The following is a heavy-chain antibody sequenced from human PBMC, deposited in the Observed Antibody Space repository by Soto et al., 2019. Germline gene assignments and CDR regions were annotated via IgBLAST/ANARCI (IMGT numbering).Heavy chain of an antibody. V-gene: IGHV4-34*01. CDR3: ARGPQNLTTVTTYDY. Sequence: SETLSLTCAVYGGSFSGYYWSWIRQPPGKGLEWIGEINHSGSTNYNPSLKSRVTISVDTSKNQFSLKLSSVTAADTAVYYCARGPQNLTTVTTYDYWGQGTLVTVSS. CDR2: INHSGST. CDR1: GGSFSGYY. J-gene: IGHJ4*02. D-gene: IGHD4-17*01.